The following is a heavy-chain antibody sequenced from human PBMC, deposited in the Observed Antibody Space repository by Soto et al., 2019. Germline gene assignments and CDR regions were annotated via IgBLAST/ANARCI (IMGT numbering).Heavy chain of an antibody. Sequence: PSETLSLTCAVSGGSIGTSAYYWGWIRQAPGKGLEWIGSINHSGNTYLSPSLKDRVTMSVVTSKNSSSLKLRSATAADTGLYYCSRRAPEGFDPWGQGTLVTVSS. CDR1: GGSIGTSAYY. CDR2: INHSGNT. V-gene: IGHV4-39*01. CDR3: SRRAPEGFDP. J-gene: IGHJ5*02.